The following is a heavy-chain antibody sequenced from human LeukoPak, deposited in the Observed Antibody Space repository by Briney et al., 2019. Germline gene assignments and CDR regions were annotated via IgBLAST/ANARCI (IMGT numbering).Heavy chain of an antibody. J-gene: IGHJ6*02. CDR2: IYPGDSDV. D-gene: IGHD5-12*01. CDR1: GYSFTTYW. CDR3: ATNGGGYENYYYYGMDV. V-gene: IGHV5-51*01. Sequence: GESLQISCQGSGYSFTTYWIGWVRQVPGKGLEWMGIIYPGDSDVRYSPSFQGQVTISADKSISTAYLQWSSLKASDTAMYYCATNGGGYENYYYYGMDVWGQGTTVTVSS.